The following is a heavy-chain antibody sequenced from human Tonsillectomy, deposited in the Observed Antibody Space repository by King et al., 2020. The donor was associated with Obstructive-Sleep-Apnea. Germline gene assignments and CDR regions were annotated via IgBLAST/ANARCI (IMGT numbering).Heavy chain of an antibody. D-gene: IGHD4-23*01. V-gene: IGHV3-23*04. J-gene: IGHJ4*02. CDR3: ANLSGGNSGGY. CDR2: ISGSGGRT. CDR1: GFTFSSYA. Sequence: VQLVESGGGLVQPGGSLRLSCADSGFTFSSYAMTRVRQVQGRGLVWVSGISGSGGRTFSADSGKGRFTVSRDNSKNTMCLQMNSRRREDTAVYYCANLSGGNSGGYWGQGTLVTVSS.